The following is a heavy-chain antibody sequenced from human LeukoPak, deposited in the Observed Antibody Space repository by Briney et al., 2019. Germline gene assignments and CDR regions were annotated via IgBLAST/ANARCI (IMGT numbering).Heavy chain of an antibody. J-gene: IGHJ3*02. D-gene: IGHD5-12*01. V-gene: IGHV4-39*07. CDR2: IYYSGST. CDR3: ARASGYSGAEDDAFDI. Sequence: PSETLSLTCTVSGGSISSSSYYWGWIRQPPGKGLEWIGSIYYSGSTYYNPFLKSRVTISVDTSKNQFSLKLSSVTAADTAVYYCARASGYSGAEDDAFDIWGQGTMVTVSS. CDR1: GGSISSSSYY.